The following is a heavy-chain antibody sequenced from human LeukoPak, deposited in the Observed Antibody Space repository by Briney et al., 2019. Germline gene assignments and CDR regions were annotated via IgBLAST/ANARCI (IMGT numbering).Heavy chain of an antibody. D-gene: IGHD2-15*01. V-gene: IGHV3-48*01. CDR3: ARDFLEDTQ. CDR1: GFTFCNYN. CDR2: ISSSTSTI. J-gene: IGHJ4*02. Sequence: GGSLRHSRAASGFTFCNYNKNWGPPAPGEGLGWVSYISSSTSTIFYPDSVKGRFTISRDNAKNSLYLQMNSLRAEDTCVYYCARDFLEDTQWGQGTLVTVSS.